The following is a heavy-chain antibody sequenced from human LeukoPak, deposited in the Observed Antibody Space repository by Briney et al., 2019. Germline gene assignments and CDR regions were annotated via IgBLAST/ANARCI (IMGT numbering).Heavy chain of an antibody. Sequence: GGSLRLSCAASGVTFSRYAMHWVRQAPGQGLEWVAVISYDGRNKYYAETVQGRFTISRDNSKNTLYLQMNSLRAEDTAVYYCARATLAAAGTWGKYYYYGMDVWGQGTTATVSS. CDR2: ISYDGRNK. CDR3: ARATLAAAGTWGKYYYYGMDV. CDR1: GVTFSRYA. V-gene: IGHV3-30*04. D-gene: IGHD6-13*01. J-gene: IGHJ6*02.